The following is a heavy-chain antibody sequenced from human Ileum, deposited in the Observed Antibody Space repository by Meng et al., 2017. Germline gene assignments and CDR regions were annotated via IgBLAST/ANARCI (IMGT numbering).Heavy chain of an antibody. CDR3: ARHGGYYQGF. J-gene: IGHJ4*02. CDR2: ISHSGST. D-gene: IGHD4-23*01. V-gene: IGHV4-4*02. CDR1: SGSITSDTY. Sequence: QVQRQEWGPGLVKPSGTLSFASAVSSGSITSDTYWSWVRLPPGKGLEWIGQISHSGSTFYNPSLKSRVTMSVDKSKSQFSLMLTSVTAADTAVYYCARHGGYYQGFWGQGTLVTVSS.